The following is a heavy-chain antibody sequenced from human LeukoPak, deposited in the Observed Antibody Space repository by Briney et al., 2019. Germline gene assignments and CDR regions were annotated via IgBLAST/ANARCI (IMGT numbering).Heavy chain of an antibody. J-gene: IGHJ4*02. CDR1: GFTFSSYA. CDR2: ISGSGGST. D-gene: IGHD6-19*01. CDR3: AKGGTSSGWKN. Sequence: PGGSLRLSCAACGFTFSSYAMSWVRQAPGRGLEWVSAISGSGGSTYYADSVKGRFTISRDNSKNTLYLQMNSLRAEDTAVYYCAKGGTSSGWKNWGQGTLVTVSS. V-gene: IGHV3-23*01.